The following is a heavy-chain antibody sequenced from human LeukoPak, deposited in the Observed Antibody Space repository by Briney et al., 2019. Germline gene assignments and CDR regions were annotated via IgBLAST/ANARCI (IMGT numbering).Heavy chain of an antibody. CDR3: ARVGPWVVVAAANRSWCDP. CDR2: INHSRST. V-gene: IGHV4-34*01. Sequence: SETLSLTCAVYGGSFSGYYWSWIRLPPAKGLEWIGEINHSRSTSYNPSLTSRVTLTVYTSKNQFSLKLSSVTPADPAVYYCARVGPWVVVAAANRSWCDPGGQGTLVTVSS. CDR1: GGSFSGYY. D-gene: IGHD2-2*01. J-gene: IGHJ5*02.